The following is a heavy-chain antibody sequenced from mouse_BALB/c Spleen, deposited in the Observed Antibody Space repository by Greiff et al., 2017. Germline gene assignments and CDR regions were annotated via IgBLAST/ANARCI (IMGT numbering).Heavy chain of an antibody. V-gene: IGHV5-12-1*01. J-gene: IGHJ2*01. CDR3: ARHNWEGREFDY. D-gene: IGHD4-1*01. CDR2: ISSGGGST. Sequence: EVKLVESGGGLVKPGGSLKLSCAASGFAFSSYDMSWVRQTPEKRLEWVAYISSGGGSTYYPDTVKGRFTISRDNAKNTLYLQMSSLKSEDTAMYYCARHNWEGREFDYWGQGTTLTVSS. CDR1: GFAFSSYD.